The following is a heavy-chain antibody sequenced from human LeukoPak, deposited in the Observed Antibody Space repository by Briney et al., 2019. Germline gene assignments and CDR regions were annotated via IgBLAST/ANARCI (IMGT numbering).Heavy chain of an antibody. CDR1: GFTFSSYE. J-gene: IGHJ4*02. V-gene: IGHV3-48*03. Sequence: GGSLRLSCAAPGFTFSSYEMNWVRQAPGKGLERVSYISSSGSTIYYADSVKGRFTISRDNAKNSLYLQMNSLRAEDTAVYYCARDHSSSWIYYFDYWGQGTLVTVSS. CDR3: ARDHSSSWIYYFDY. D-gene: IGHD6-13*01. CDR2: ISSSGSTI.